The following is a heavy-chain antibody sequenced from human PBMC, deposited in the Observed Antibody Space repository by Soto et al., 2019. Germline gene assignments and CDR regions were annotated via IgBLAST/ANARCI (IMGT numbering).Heavy chain of an antibody. CDR1: GGSISSGGYS. J-gene: IGHJ6*02. CDR2: IYHSGST. D-gene: IGHD3-9*01. CDR3: ARLYYDILTGYYTDGMDV. Sequence: SETLSLTCAVSGGSISSGGYSWSWIRQPPGKGLEWIGYIYHSGSTYYNPSLKSRVTISVDRSKNQFSLKLSSVTAADTAVYYCARLYYDILTGYYTDGMDVWGQGTTVTSP. V-gene: IGHV4-30-2*01.